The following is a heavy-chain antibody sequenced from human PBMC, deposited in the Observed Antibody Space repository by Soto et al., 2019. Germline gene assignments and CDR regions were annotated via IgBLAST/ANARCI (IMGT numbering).Heavy chain of an antibody. D-gene: IGHD2-15*01. Sequence: QVQLVEAGGGVVQPGRSLRLSCVASGFTFTTSGMHWVRQTPGTGLEWVAVISSDGNNKYNADSVKGRFTIYRDNSKNTLYLQINGLGAEDTAVYYCAKDLFFSTWPTSWYGMDVWGQGTTVTVSS. CDR1: GFTFTTSG. J-gene: IGHJ6*02. V-gene: IGHV3-30*18. CDR2: ISSDGNNK. CDR3: AKDLFFSTWPTSWYGMDV.